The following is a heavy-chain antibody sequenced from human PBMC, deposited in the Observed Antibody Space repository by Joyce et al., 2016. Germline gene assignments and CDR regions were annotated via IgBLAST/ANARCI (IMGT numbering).Heavy chain of an antibody. J-gene: IGHJ6*02. D-gene: IGHD3-10*01. CDR3: ARDALWLNYKYYGMDV. CDR2: IYETGST. Sequence: QVQLQESGPGLVKPSETLSLTCTVSGDSISSGFYWGWIRQSPGKGLEWIGSIYETGSTYYNPSLKSRVTISVDTSKNQCSLKLTSVTAADTAVYYCARDALWLNYKYYGMDVWGQGTKVIVPS. V-gene: IGHV4-38-2*02. CDR1: GDSISSGFY.